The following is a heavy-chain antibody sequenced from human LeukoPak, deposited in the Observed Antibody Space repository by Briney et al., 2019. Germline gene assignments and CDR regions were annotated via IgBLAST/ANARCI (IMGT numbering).Heavy chain of an antibody. CDR3: ARDEISINALDM. CDR1: GASISGHY. CDR2: ISYIGST. V-gene: IGHV4-59*11. D-gene: IGHD1-14*01. Sequence: TSETLSLTCTVSGASISGHYLTWIRQPPGKGLEWIGNISYIGSTNYNPSLKSRVTISVDTSKNQFSLKLSSVTAADSAVYYCARDEISINALDMWGQGTMVTVSS. J-gene: IGHJ3*02.